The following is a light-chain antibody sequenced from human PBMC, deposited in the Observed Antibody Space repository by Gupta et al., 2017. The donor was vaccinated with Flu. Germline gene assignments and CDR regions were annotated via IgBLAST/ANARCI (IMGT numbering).Light chain of an antibody. J-gene: IGLJ1*01. CDR3: AAWDDSLSGHYV. CDR1: SSNIGSYT. V-gene: IGLV1-44*01. Sequence: VTISCSGSSSNIGSYTVDWYQHLPGTAPKLLIYDNAQRPAGVPDRFSGSVSGTSASLAISGLQSEDESDYYCAAWDDSLSGHYVFGTGTKVTVL. CDR2: DNA.